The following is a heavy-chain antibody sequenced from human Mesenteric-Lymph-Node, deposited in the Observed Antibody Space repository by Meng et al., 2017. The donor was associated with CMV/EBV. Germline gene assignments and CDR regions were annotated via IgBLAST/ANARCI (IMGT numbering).Heavy chain of an antibody. CDR2: IIPILGIA. CDR1: GGTFSSYA. J-gene: IGHJ5*02. CDR3: ARSPRYNYGLQGYWFDP. Sequence: GGTFSSYAISWVRQAPGQGLEWMGGIIPILGIANYAQKFQGRVTITADKLTSTAYMELSSLRSEDTAVYYCARSPRYNYGLQGYWFDPWGQGTLVTVSS. V-gene: IGHV1-69*10. D-gene: IGHD5-18*01.